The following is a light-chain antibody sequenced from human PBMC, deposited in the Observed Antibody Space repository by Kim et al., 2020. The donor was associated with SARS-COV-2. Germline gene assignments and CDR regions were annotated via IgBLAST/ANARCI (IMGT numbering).Light chain of an antibody. V-gene: IGLV3-21*04. Sequence: PGRPARISCGGNNIGDYRVHWYQQKPGQAPILVIYSDNLRPSGIPERFSGSNSGSTVTLTISRVEAGDEADYYCQVWDTSADRVVFGGGTQLTVL. J-gene: IGLJ2*01. CDR3: QVWDTSADRVV. CDR2: SDN. CDR1: NIGDYR.